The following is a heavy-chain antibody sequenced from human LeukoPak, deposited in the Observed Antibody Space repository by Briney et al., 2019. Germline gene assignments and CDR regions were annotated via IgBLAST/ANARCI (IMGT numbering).Heavy chain of an antibody. CDR2: ITPSGGST. CDR1: GNSFTTYN. Sequence: EASVKVSCKASGNSFTTYNMNWVRQAPGQGLEWMGIITPSGGSTRYAQKFQGRVTMTRDMSTSTVYMELSSLKSEDTAVYYCSATGDYFGYWGHGTLVTVSS. D-gene: IGHD1-14*01. V-gene: IGHV1-46*01. J-gene: IGHJ4*01. CDR3: SATGDYFGY.